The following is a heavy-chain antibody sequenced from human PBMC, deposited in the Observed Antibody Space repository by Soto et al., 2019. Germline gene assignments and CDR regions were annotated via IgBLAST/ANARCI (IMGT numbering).Heavy chain of an antibody. CDR1: GFTFSTYA. Sequence: PGGSLRLSCAASGFTFSTYAMSWVRQAPGKGLEWVSGISSSGGSTNHADSVKGRFIISRDNSKNMVYLQMNSLRTEDTAVYYCARRGPGTYFDYWGQGTLVTVSS. J-gene: IGHJ4*02. V-gene: IGHV3-23*01. CDR3: ARRGPGTYFDY. CDR2: ISSSGGST. D-gene: IGHD6-13*01.